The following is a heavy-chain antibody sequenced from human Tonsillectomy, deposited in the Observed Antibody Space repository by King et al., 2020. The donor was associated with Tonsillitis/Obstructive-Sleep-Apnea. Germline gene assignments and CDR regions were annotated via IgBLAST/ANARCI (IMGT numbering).Heavy chain of an antibody. CDR3: ARSPVSGSSFYFDY. Sequence: VQLVESGGGLIQPGGSLILSCEASGFTVSRNYLSWVRQPPGKGLEWVSVIYSGGSTYYLDSVKGRFTNSRDNSKNTRYLQMNSRRAEDTAVYYCARSPVSGSSFYFDYWGQGTLVTVSS. D-gene: IGHD6-6*01. CDR1: GFTVSRNY. V-gene: IGHV3-53*01. CDR2: IYSGGST. J-gene: IGHJ4*02.